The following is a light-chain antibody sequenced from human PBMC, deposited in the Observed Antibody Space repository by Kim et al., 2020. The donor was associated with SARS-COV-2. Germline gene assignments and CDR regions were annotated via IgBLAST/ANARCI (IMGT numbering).Light chain of an antibody. Sequence: LGQTVRITCQGDSLRSYYASWYQQKPGQAPVLVIFGKNNRPSGIPDRFSGSSSGNTASLTITGAQAEDEADYYCNSRDNSGDHLVVFGGGTQLTVL. CDR2: GKN. CDR3: NSRDNSGDHLVV. V-gene: IGLV3-19*01. CDR1: SLRSYY. J-gene: IGLJ2*01.